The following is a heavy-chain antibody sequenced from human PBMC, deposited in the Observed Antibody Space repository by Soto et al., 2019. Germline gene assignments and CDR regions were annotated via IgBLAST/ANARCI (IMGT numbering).Heavy chain of an antibody. CDR2: IYSGGST. V-gene: IGHV3-53*01. CDR1: GFSASGNY. Sequence: PGGSLRLSCAASGFSASGNYMSWVRQAPGKGLEWVSVIYSGGSTYYADSVKGRFTISRDNSKNMLYLQLNSLRNDDTALYYCVRDRDWAFDVWGQGTMVTVSS. J-gene: IGHJ3*01. D-gene: IGHD3-9*01. CDR3: VRDRDWAFDV.